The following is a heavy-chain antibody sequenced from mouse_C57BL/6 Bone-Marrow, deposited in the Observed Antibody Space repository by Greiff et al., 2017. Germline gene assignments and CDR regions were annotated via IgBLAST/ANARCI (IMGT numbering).Heavy chain of an antibody. CDR2: IDPGDGET. CDR1: GFNINDYY. CDR3: AGAYGGVCAY. D-gene: IGHD6-5*01. V-gene: IGHV14-2*01. J-gene: IGHJ3*01. Sequence: VQLQQSGAELVKPGASVKLSCTASGFNINDYYMHWVKQRTEQGLEWIGRIDPGDGETKYAPKFQGKATITAYTSSNTPYLQLSSLTSEYTAVYYCAGAYGGVCAYWGQGTSVTVSA.